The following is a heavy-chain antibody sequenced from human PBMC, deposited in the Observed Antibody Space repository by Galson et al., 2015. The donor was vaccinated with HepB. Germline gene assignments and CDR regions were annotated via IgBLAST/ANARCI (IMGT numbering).Heavy chain of an antibody. CDR2: ISSSSSYI. V-gene: IGHV3-21*01. Sequence: SLRLSCAASGFTFSSYSMNWVRQAPGKGLEWVSSISSSSSYIYYADSVKGRFTISRDNAKNSLYLQMNSLRAEDTAVYYCARDRSSGWYDDYFDYWGQGTLVTVSS. D-gene: IGHD6-19*01. CDR3: ARDRSSGWYDDYFDY. CDR1: GFTFSSYS. J-gene: IGHJ4*02.